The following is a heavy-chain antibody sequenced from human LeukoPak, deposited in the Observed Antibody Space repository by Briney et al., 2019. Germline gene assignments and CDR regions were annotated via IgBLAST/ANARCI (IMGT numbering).Heavy chain of an antibody. Sequence: GGSLILSCAASGFTFSSHSRNWVRQDPGKGLERISYISSTGNTKHYVDSVMGRFTISRDNAKNSVYLQMNSLRNEDTAVYYCAIDLTSEPTPWGQGALVTVSS. CDR2: ISSTGNTK. V-gene: IGHV3-48*02. D-gene: IGHD4/OR15-4a*01. J-gene: IGHJ5*02. CDR1: GFTFSSHS. CDR3: AIDLTSEPTP.